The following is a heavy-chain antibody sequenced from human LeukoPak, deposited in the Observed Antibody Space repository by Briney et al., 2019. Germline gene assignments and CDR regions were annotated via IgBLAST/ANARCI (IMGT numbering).Heavy chain of an antibody. CDR1: GFTFSSYA. J-gene: IGHJ4*02. CDR2: ISGSGGST. D-gene: IGHD1-14*01. CDR3: AKDPLVHSPEAFDY. V-gene: IGHV3-23*01. Sequence: GGSLRLSCSASGFTFSSYAMSWVRQAPGKGLDWVSAISGSGGSTYYADSVKGRFTISRDNSKNTLYLQMNSLRAEDTAVYYCAKDPLVHSPEAFDYWGQGTLVAVSS.